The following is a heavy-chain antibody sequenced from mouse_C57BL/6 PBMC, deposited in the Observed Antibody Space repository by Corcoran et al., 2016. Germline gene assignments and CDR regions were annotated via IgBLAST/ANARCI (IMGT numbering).Heavy chain of an antibody. CDR3: ARSHDYGSSRYFDV. Sequence: QVQLQQSGAELVTLGTSGKISYKAPGYAFSSYWLNWVKQGPGNGLEGIGQIYPGDGDTNYNGKLKGKATLTADKSSSTAYMQLSSLTSEDSAVYLCARSHDYGSSRYFDVWGTGTTVTVSS. CDR1: GYAFSSYW. D-gene: IGHD1-1*01. CDR2: IYPGDGDT. J-gene: IGHJ1*03. V-gene: IGHV1-80*01.